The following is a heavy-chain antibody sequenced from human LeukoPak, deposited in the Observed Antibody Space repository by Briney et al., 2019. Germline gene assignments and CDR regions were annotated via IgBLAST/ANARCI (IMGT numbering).Heavy chain of an antibody. D-gene: IGHD6-13*01. CDR2: ISSSGTTI. CDR3: ARVRSAAAGPLDY. Sequence: GGSLRLSCAASGFTFSDYYMSWIRQAPGKGLEWVSYISSSGTTIYYADSVKGRFTISRDNAKKSLYLQMNRLRADDTAVYHCARVRSAAAGPLDYWGQGTLVTVSS. V-gene: IGHV3-11*04. J-gene: IGHJ4*02. CDR1: GFTFSDYY.